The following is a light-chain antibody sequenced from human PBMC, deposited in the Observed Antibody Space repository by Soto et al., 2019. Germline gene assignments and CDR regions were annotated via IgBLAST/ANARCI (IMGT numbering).Light chain of an antibody. CDR3: QQYGSSPVT. CDR2: GAS. Sequence: EIVLTQSPGTLSLSPGERATLSCRASQSVSSSYLAWYQQKPGQAPRLLIYGASSRATGIPDRFSGSGSGTDFTLTINRLEPEDFAVYYCQQYGSSPVTFGQGTKLEI. V-gene: IGKV3-20*01. CDR1: QSVSSSY. J-gene: IGKJ2*01.